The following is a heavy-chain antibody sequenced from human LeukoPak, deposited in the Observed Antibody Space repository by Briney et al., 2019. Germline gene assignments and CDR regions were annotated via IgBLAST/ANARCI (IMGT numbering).Heavy chain of an antibody. Sequence: GASVTVSCTASGYTFTSYAINWVRQAPGQGLEWLGWMNPNSGNTGYAQKFQGRVTMTRNTSISTAYMELSSLRSEDTAVYYCARVSPKRVRGVIIPYYYGMDVWGQGTTVTVSS. J-gene: IGHJ6*02. D-gene: IGHD3-10*01. V-gene: IGHV1-8*01. CDR3: ARVSPKRVRGVIIPYYYGMDV. CDR2: MNPNSGNT. CDR1: GYTFTSYA.